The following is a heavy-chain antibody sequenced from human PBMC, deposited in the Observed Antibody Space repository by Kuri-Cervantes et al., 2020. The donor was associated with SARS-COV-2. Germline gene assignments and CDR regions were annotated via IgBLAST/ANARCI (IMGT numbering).Heavy chain of an antibody. D-gene: IGHD1-26*01. CDR2: ISSSSSTI. Sequence: ESLKISCAASGFTFSSYSMNWVRQAPGKGLEWVSYISSSSSTIYYADSVKGRFTISRDNAKNSLYLQMNSLRAEDTAVYYCARGGSDYYYYYGMDVWGQGTTVTVSS. J-gene: IGHJ6*02. CDR3: ARGGSDYYYYYGMDV. V-gene: IGHV3-48*01. CDR1: GFTFSSYS.